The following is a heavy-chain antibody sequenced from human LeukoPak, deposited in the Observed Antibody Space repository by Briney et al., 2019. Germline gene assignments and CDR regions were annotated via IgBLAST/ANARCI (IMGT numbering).Heavy chain of an antibody. V-gene: IGHV4-34*01. D-gene: IGHD6-13*01. CDR2: INHSGST. J-gene: IGHJ4*02. CDR3: ARAVQDEGRAAAGRNLRNFDY. CDR1: GGSFSGYY. Sequence: PSETLSLTCAVYGGSFSGYYWSWIRQPPGKGLEWIGEINHSGSTNYNPSLKSRVTISVDTSKNQFSLKLSSVTAADTAVYYCARAVQDEGRAAAGRNLRNFDYWGQGTLVTVSS.